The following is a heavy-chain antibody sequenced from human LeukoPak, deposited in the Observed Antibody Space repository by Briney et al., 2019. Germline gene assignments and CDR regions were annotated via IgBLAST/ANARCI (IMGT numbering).Heavy chain of an antibody. CDR1: GGSXSGYY. D-gene: IGHD3-22*01. Sequence: TLSLXXAVSGGSXSGYYWSWVRQPPGGGLGWIGEVSHSRNTNYHPSLKNRVTLSLDTSKNRFSLKLTSVTAADTAVYYCARGSPRDYDSSGYYYGLDPWGQGTLVAVSS. CDR2: VSHSRNT. J-gene: IGHJ5*02. V-gene: IGHV4-34*01. CDR3: ARGSPRDYDSSGYYYGLDP.